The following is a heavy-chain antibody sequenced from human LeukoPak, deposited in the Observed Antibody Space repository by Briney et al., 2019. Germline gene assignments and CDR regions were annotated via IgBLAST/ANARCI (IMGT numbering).Heavy chain of an antibody. V-gene: IGHV1-3*01. CDR1: GYTFTSYA. Sequence: ASVKVSCKASGYTFTSYAMHWVRQAPGQRLEWMGWINAGNGNTKYSQKFQGRVTMTEDTSTDTAYMELSSLRSEDTAVYYCATSTPVGAFFDYWGQGTLVTVSS. J-gene: IGHJ4*02. CDR3: ATSTPVGAFFDY. D-gene: IGHD1-26*01. CDR2: INAGNGNT.